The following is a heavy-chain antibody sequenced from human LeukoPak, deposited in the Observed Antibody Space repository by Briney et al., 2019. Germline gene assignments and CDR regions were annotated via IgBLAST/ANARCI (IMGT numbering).Heavy chain of an antibody. J-gene: IGHJ4*02. Sequence: GGSLRLSCAASGFTFSSYAMSWVRQAPGKGLEWVSSITASGETTYYADSVKGRFTISRDNSKNTLYLQMNSLRAEDTAVYYCADSNYWYPVDYWGQGTLVTVSS. D-gene: IGHD4-11*01. CDR2: ITASGETT. CDR1: GFTFSSYA. CDR3: ADSNYWYPVDY. V-gene: IGHV3-23*01.